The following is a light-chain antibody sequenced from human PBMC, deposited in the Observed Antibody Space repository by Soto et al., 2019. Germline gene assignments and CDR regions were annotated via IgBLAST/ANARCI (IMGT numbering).Light chain of an antibody. CDR3: QQYNNWPLT. Sequence: EVLMTQSPDTLYVSPGERVTLSCRASQSVSDNLAWYQQKPGQAPRLLIYDASTRATGIPARFSGSGSGTEFTLTISSLLSEDFAVYSCQQYNNWPLTFGGGTKVDIK. J-gene: IGKJ4*01. CDR1: QSVSDN. V-gene: IGKV3D-15*01. CDR2: DAS.